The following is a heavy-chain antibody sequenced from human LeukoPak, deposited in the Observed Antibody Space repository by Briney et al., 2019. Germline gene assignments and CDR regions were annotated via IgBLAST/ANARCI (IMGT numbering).Heavy chain of an antibody. J-gene: IGHJ4*02. V-gene: IGHV3-23*01. CDR3: AKGDWGDY. Sequence: SGGSLTLSCAASGFTFRIYAMNWVRQAPGKGLEWVSGISDSGDSTYYADSVKGRFTISKDNSNNTLYLQMNSLRADDTAVYYCAKGDWGDYWGQGTLVTASS. D-gene: IGHD7-27*01. CDR2: ISDSGDST. CDR1: GFTFRIYA.